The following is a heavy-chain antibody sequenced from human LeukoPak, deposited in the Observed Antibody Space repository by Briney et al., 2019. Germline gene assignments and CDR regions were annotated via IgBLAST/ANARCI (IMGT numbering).Heavy chain of an antibody. Sequence: SETLSLTCAVSGYSISSGYYWGWIRPPPGKGLERSGSIYHSGSTFYNPSLKSRVTISVDTSKNQFSLKLSSVTAADTAVYYCAREVAAAGREVDYWGQGTLVTVSS. J-gene: IGHJ4*02. CDR2: IYHSGST. D-gene: IGHD6-13*01. CDR3: AREVAAAGREVDY. V-gene: IGHV4-38-2*02. CDR1: GYSISSGYY.